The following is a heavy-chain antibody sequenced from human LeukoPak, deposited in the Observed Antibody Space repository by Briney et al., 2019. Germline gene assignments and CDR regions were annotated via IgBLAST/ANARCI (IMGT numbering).Heavy chain of an antibody. CDR2: IWYDGTNK. CDR1: GFTFSCYG. D-gene: IGHD1-26*01. V-gene: IGHV3-33*06. Sequence: GGSLRLSCAASGFTFSCYGMHWVRHAPGKGLEWVALIWYDGTNKYYADSVKGRFTISRDNSKNTLYLQMNSLRAEDTAVYYCAKMRPQIVGATYLAYWGQGTLVTVSS. J-gene: IGHJ4*02. CDR3: AKMRPQIVGATYLAY.